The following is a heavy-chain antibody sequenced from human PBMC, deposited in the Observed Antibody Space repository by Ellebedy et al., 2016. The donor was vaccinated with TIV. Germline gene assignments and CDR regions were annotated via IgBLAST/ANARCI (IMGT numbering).Heavy chain of an antibody. CDR3: ARGQLVVGY. CDR1: GYSISSGYY. CDR2: IYRSGST. V-gene: IGHV4-38-2*02. D-gene: IGHD6-13*01. J-gene: IGHJ4*02. Sequence: MPSETLSLTCTVSGYSISSGYYWGWIRQPPGKGLEWIGSIYRSGSTYYNPSLKSRVTISVDTSKNQFSLTLSAVTAADTAVYYCARGQLVVGYWGQGTLVTVSS.